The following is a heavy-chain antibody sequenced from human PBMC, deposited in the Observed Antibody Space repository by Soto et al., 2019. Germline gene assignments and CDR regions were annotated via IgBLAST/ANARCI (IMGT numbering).Heavy chain of an antibody. CDR2: ISYDGSNK. CDR3: EKKGPGSYDLPPDS. V-gene: IGHV3-30*18. D-gene: IGHD3-10*01. J-gene: IGHJ4*02. CDR1: GFSFSIFG. Sequence: QVQLVESGGGVVQPGTSLRLSCAASGFSFSIFGMHWVRQAPGKGLEWVAVISYDGSNKHYAESVKGRFTISRDNSKNTLYLQMNSLRAEDTAVYYCEKKGPGSYDLPPDSWGQGTLVTVSS.